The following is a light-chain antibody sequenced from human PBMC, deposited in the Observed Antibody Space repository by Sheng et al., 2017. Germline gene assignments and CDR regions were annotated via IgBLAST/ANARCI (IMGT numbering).Light chain of an antibody. Sequence: DIEMTQSPSSLSASVGDRVTITCRASQNINIYLNWYQEKPGKAPKLLIYGATSLQSGVPSRFTGSASGTEFTLTISSLQPEDFSTYYCQQTYGYPYTFGQGTKLEIK. CDR3: QQTYGYPYT. J-gene: IGKJ2*01. V-gene: IGKV1-39*01. CDR2: GAT. CDR1: QNINIY.